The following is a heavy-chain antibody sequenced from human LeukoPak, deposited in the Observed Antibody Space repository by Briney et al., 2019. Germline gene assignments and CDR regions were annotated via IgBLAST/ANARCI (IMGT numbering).Heavy chain of an antibody. Sequence: SETLSLTCTVSGYSISSGYYWGWIRQPPGKGLEWIGSIYHSGSTYYNPSLKSRVTISVDTSKNQFSLKLSSVTAADTAVYYCARVGYCSSTSCLHFDYWGQGTLVTVSS. CDR3: ARVGYCSSTSCLHFDY. CDR2: IYHSGST. D-gene: IGHD2-2*01. V-gene: IGHV4-38-2*02. CDR1: GYSISSGYY. J-gene: IGHJ4*02.